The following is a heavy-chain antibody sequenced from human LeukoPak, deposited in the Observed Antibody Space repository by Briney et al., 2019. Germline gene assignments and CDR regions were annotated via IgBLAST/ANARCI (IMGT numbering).Heavy chain of an antibody. D-gene: IGHD2-15*01. CDR1: GFIFSIYY. V-gene: IGHV3-53*01. Sequence: PGGSLRLSGAASGFIFSIYYMTWVRQAPGKGLEWVSLIYSGGRTYYADAVKCRFTVSRDNSEYTLYLQMNGLRVEDTAVYYCVRDFHCSDGSCPLFDYWGQGTLVTVSS. J-gene: IGHJ4*02. CDR2: IYSGGRT. CDR3: VRDFHCSDGSCPLFDY.